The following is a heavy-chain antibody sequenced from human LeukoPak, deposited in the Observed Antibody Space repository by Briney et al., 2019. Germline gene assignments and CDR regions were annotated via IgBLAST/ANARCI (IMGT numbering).Heavy chain of an antibody. D-gene: IGHD5-18*01. Sequence: SQTLSLTCVISGDSVSSDRAAWNWIRQSPSGGLEWLGRTYYRAKWYNDYAVSVKSRININPGTSKNEFSLHLNSVTPEDTAVYYCVRFTASYLDYWGQGSLVTVSS. CDR1: GDSVSSDRAA. J-gene: IGHJ4*02. CDR2: TYYRAKWYN. V-gene: IGHV6-1*01. CDR3: VRFTASYLDY.